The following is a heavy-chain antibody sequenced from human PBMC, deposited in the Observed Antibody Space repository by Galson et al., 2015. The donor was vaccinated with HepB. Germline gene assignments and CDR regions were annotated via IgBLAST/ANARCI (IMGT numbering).Heavy chain of an antibody. CDR2: IDPSGGGT. V-gene: IGHV1-46*03. J-gene: IGHJ6*03. CDR3: AKRKGIAVAEDYYYYYMDV. Sequence: SVKVSCKASGYTFTSYYMHWVRQAPGQGLEWMGIIDPSGGGTNYAQKFQGRVTMTRDTSTSTVYMELSSLRSEDTAVYYCAKRKGIAVAEDYYYYYMDVWGKGTTVTVSS. CDR1: GYTFTSYY. D-gene: IGHD6-19*01.